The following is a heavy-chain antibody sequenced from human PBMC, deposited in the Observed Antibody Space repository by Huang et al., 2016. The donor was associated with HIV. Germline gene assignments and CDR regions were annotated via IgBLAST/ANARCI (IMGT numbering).Heavy chain of an antibody. CDR3: ARGIAAGDY. D-gene: IGHD6-25*01. J-gene: IGHJ4*02. Sequence: VQLVQSGAEVQKPGASVQVSCKASGYIFSTYDTHWVRQAPGQRLEWMGRINAGNGNTKYSQRFQCRVTITRDTAANTAYVELSSLRSEDTGVYYCARGIAAGDYWGQGTLVTVSS. V-gene: IGHV1-3*01. CDR2: INAGNGNT. CDR1: GYIFSTYD.